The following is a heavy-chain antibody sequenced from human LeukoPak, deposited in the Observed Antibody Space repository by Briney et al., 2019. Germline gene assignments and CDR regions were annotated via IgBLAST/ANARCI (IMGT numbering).Heavy chain of an antibody. V-gene: IGHV4-59*01. Sequence: PSETLSLTCTVSGGSISSYYWSWIRQPPGKGLEWIGYIYYSGSTNYNPSLKSRVTISVDTSKNQFSLKLSPVTAADTAVYYCARGTRDPYCSSTSCYLRAYYGMDVWGQGTTVTVSS. CDR2: IYYSGST. D-gene: IGHD2-2*01. CDR1: GGSISSYY. J-gene: IGHJ6*02. CDR3: ARGTRDPYCSSTSCYLRAYYGMDV.